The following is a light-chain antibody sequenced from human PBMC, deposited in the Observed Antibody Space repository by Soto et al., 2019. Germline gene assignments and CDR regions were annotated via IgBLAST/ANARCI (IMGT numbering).Light chain of an antibody. CDR2: AAS. V-gene: IGKV1-39*01. CDR3: QQSYTTPPT. CDR1: QSISNY. J-gene: IGKJ1*01. Sequence: DIQMTQSPSSLSASVGDRLTITCRASQSISNYLNWYQKKLGRAPKLLIYAASNVESGVPSRFSGSGSGTDFTLTISSLQPEDFATYYCQQSYTTPPTFGQGTKVEIK.